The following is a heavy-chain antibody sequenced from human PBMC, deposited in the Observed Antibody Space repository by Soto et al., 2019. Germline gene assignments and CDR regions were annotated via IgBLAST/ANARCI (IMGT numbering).Heavy chain of an antibody. V-gene: IGHV3-30*04. J-gene: IGHJ5*02. CDR3: ARDTYSSDYFVKWFEP. Sequence: QMRLVESGGGVVQPGRSLRLSCTASGFSFSSYAMYWFRQPPGKGLEWVAVISKDGMNKNYADSVKGRVTVSRDNANYSLDLQLNSLRGEDTAMYYCARDTYSSDYFVKWFEPWGQGTLVTVSS. CDR2: ISKDGMNK. CDR1: GFSFSSYA. D-gene: IGHD6-19*01.